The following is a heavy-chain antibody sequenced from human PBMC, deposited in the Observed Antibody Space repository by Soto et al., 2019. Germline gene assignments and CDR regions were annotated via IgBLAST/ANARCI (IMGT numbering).Heavy chain of an antibody. V-gene: IGHV4-39*01. CDR2: IYYSGST. Sequence: QLQLQESGPGLVKPSETLSLTCTVSGGSISRSSYYWGWIRQPPGKGLEWIGSIYYSGSTYYNPALKIRVTIPLDTSKNQFARKLSSVTAADTAVYYCARQPATTYGSAGPPDVWGQGTTVTVSS. D-gene: IGHD3-10*01. CDR1: GGSISRSSYY. J-gene: IGHJ6*02. CDR3: ARQPATTYGSAGPPDV.